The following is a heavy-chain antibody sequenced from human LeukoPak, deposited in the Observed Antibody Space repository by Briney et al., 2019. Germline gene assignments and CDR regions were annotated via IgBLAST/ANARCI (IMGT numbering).Heavy chain of an antibody. CDR3: ARSTGSTMFIDY. CDR1: GYSISSGYY. Sequence: SETLSLTCTVSGYSISSGYYWGWIRQPPGKGLEWIGSIYHSGSTYYNPSLKSRVTISVDTSKNQFSLKLSSVTAADTAVYYCARSTGSTMFIDYWGQGTLVTVSS. V-gene: IGHV4-38-2*02. CDR2: IYHSGST. J-gene: IGHJ4*02. D-gene: IGHD3-10*02.